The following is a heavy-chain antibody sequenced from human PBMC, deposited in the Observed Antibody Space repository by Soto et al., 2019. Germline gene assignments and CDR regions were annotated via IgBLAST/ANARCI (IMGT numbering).Heavy chain of an antibody. CDR2: ISYDGSNK. CDR1: GFTFSSYA. D-gene: IGHD6-13*01. CDR3: AGEQQLVFDY. J-gene: IGHJ4*02. Sequence: QVQLVESGGGVVQPGRSLRLSCAASGFTFSSYAMHWVRQAPGKGLEWVAVISYDGSNKYYADSVKGRFTISRDNSKNTLYLQMNSLRAEDRAVYYCAGEQQLVFDYWGQGPLVTVSS. V-gene: IGHV3-30-3*01.